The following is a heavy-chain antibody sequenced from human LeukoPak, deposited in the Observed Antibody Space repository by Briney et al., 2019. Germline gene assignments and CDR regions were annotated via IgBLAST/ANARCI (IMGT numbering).Heavy chain of an antibody. V-gene: IGHV3-33*01. Sequence: GGSLRLSCAASGFTFSSYGIHWVRQAPGKGLEWVPVIWYDGSNKYYADSVKGRFTISRDNSKNTLYLQMNSLRAEDTAVYCCAREGESLHFFDYWGQGTLVTVSS. CDR3: AREGESLHFFDY. CDR1: GFTFSSYG. CDR2: IWYDGSNK. D-gene: IGHD2-21*01. J-gene: IGHJ4*02.